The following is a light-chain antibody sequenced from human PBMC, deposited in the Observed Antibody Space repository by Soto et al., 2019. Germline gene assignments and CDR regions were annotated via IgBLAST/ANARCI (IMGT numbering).Light chain of an antibody. CDR3: AAWDDSLDGYV. CDR2: TNN. V-gene: IGLV1-44*01. J-gene: IGLJ1*01. Sequence: QSALTHPPAASGTPGQRVTISCSGSSSNIGSNTVNWYQQFPGTAPKLLIFTNNQRPSGVPDRFSGSKSGTSASLAISGLQSEDEADYYCAAWDDSLDGYVFGTGTKVTVL. CDR1: SSNIGSNT.